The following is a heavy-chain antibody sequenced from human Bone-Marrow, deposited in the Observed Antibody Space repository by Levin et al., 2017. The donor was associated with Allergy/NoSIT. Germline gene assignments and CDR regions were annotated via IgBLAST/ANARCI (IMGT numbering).Heavy chain of an antibody. CDR3: TTMVVVTALDY. J-gene: IGHJ4*02. CDR1: GVIFINAW. V-gene: IGHV3-15*01. CDR2: IKSKTDDGTT. D-gene: IGHD2-21*02. Sequence: PGGSLRLSCEASGVIFINAWMTWFRQAPGKGLEWVGRIKSKTDDGTTDYAAPVKGRFTISRDDSKNTVYLQMNSLKTEDTAVYYCTTMVVVTALDYWGQGTLVTVSS.